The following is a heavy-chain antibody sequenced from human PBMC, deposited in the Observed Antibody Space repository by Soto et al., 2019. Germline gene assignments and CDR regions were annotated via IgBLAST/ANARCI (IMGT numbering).Heavy chain of an antibody. D-gene: IGHD5-12*01. CDR1: GGTFSSYA. J-gene: IGHJ4*02. V-gene: IGHV1-69*13. CDR2: IIPIFGTA. Sequence: ASVKVSCKASGGTFSSYAISWVRQAPGQGLEWMGGIIPIFGTANYAQKFQGRVTITADESTSTAYMELSSLRSEDTAVYYCARDYEPDGYDVTFHYWGQGTLVTVSS. CDR3: ARDYEPDGYDVTFHY.